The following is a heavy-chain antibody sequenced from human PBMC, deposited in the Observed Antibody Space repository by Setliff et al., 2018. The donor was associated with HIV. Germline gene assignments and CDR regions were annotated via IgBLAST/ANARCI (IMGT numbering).Heavy chain of an antibody. CDR3: ARSRYSNGPGDYHFYYMDV. Sequence: GGSLRLSCAASGFPFSSYSMNWFRQAPGKGLEWVSYSSGSSRSIYHADSVKGRFNVSRDKAKNSLFMQMNTLRVEDAAVYYCARSRYSNGPGDYHFYYMDVWGKGTTVIVSS. CDR1: GFPFSSYS. V-gene: IGHV3-48*01. CDR2: SSGSSRSI. D-gene: IGHD5-18*01. J-gene: IGHJ6*03.